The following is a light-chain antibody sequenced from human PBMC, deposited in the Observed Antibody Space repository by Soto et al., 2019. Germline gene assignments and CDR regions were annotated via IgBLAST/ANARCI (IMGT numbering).Light chain of an antibody. J-gene: IGKJ3*01. CDR2: AAS. CDR3: QQLHRYPRT. V-gene: IGKV1-9*01. Sequence: IQLTQSPSSLSAAVGDRVTITCRASQGISSFLAWYQQKPGKAPKLLIYAASTLQSPVPSRFSGSGSGTDFPLTISSLQPEDFATYYCQQLHRYPRTFSPGTKVDIK. CDR1: QGISSF.